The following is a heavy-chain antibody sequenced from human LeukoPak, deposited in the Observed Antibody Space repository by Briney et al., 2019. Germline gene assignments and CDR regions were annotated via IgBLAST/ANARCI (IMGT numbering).Heavy chain of an antibody. CDR1: GFTFRIYA. V-gene: IGHV3-15*01. CDR2: IKSKTDGGTT. CDR3: TTGITMVRGVIHLIDY. Sequence: GGSLRLSCAASGFTFRIYAMNWVRQAPGKGLEWVGRIKSKTDGGTTDYAAPVKGRFTISRDDSKNTLYLQMNSLKTEDTAVYYCTTGITMVRGVIHLIDYWGQGTLVTVSS. D-gene: IGHD3-10*01. J-gene: IGHJ4*02.